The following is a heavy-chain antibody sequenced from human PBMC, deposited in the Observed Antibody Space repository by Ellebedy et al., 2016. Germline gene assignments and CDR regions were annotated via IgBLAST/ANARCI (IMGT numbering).Heavy chain of an antibody. J-gene: IGHJ3*02. CDR3: ARDKDSGDAFDI. Sequence: SETLSLXXSVSGGSISRYYWSWIRQPPGKGLEWIGYIYSSGSTNYNPSLKSRVKISLDTSKNQFSLRLTSVTAADTAVYYCARDKDSGDAFDIWGQGTMVTVSS. CDR1: GGSISRYY. V-gene: IGHV4-59*01. CDR2: IYSSGST. D-gene: IGHD2-15*01.